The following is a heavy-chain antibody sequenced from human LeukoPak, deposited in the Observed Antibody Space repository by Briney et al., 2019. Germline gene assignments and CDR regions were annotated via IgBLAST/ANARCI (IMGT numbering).Heavy chain of an antibody. Sequence: GASVKLFCKVSGYTPTELSMHWVRQPRGKGLEGMGGFGPQNGNTNKAQRLQGRVTLTTDTSTSTAYMELRSLRSDDTAVYYCARGFSSGGSHNYYYYGMDVWGQGTTVTVSS. J-gene: IGHJ6*02. V-gene: IGHV1-24*01. CDR2: FGPQNGNT. CDR3: ARGFSSGGSHNYYYYGMDV. CDR1: GYTPTELS. D-gene: IGHD2-15*01.